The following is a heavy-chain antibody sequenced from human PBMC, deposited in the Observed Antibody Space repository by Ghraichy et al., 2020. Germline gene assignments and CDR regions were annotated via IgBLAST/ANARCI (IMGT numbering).Heavy chain of an antibody. D-gene: IGHD3-22*01. CDR1: GFTFSSYA. CDR3: AKNYYYDTRGGAIDWFDP. V-gene: IGHV3-23*01. CDR2: ISGSGGST. J-gene: IGHJ5*02. Sequence: GGSLRLSCAASGFTFSSYAMSWVRQAPGKGLEWVSAISGSGGSTYYADSVKGRFTISRDNSKNTLYLQMNSLRAEDTAVYYCAKNYYYDTRGGAIDWFDPWGQGTLVTVSS.